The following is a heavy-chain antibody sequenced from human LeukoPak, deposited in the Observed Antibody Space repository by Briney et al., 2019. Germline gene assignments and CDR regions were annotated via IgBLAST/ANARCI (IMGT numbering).Heavy chain of an antibody. J-gene: IGHJ4*02. CDR3: AKGGKYYYDSSGLSDY. D-gene: IGHD3-22*01. CDR2: ISYDGSNK. Sequence: GRSLRLSCAASGFTFSSYGMHWVRQAPGKGLEGVAVISYDGSNKYYADSVKGRFTISRDNSKNTLYLQMNSLRAEDTAVSYCAKGGKYYYDSSGLSDYWGQGTLVTVSS. V-gene: IGHV3-30*18. CDR1: GFTFSSYG.